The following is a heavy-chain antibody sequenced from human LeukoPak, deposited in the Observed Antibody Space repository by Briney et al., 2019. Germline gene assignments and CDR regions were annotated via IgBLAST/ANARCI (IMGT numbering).Heavy chain of an antibody. CDR3: ARRGGPSGTYYFDS. Sequence: SETLSLTCTGYGVSSSSISHFRGWLRQPPEKGLGRIGSIYYSESTYYNPSLAIRVTISIDTSKNQFSLKVASVTAADTAVYYCARRGGPSGTYYFDSWGQGTLVTVSS. J-gene: IGHJ4*02. D-gene: IGHD1-26*01. CDR1: GVSSSSISHF. CDR2: IYYSEST. V-gene: IGHV4-39*01.